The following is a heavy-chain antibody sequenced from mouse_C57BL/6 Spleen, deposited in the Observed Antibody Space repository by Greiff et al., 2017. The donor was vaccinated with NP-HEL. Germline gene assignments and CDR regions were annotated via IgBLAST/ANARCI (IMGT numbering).Heavy chain of an antibody. J-gene: IGHJ1*03. Sequence: EVKLMESGPALVKPSQTVSLTCTVTGYSITNGNHWWNWIRQVSGSKLEWIGYISSSGSTDSNPSLKSRISITRDTSKNQLFLQLNSVTTEDIATYYCARVRGHYGSSPWYFDVWGTGTTVTVSS. V-gene: IGHV3-4*01. D-gene: IGHD1-1*01. CDR3: ARVRGHYGSSPWYFDV. CDR1: GYSITNGNHW. CDR2: ISSSGST.